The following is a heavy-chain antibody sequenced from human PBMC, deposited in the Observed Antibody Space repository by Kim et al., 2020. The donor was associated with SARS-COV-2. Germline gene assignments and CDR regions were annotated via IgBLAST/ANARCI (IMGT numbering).Heavy chain of an antibody. CDR2: IKSKSEGGTV. CDR1: GFIFNNAC. CDR3: TSTLRGTATEGSLIQKKDYSYYVLDV. J-gene: IGHJ6*02. V-gene: IGHV3-15*01. D-gene: IGHD6-13*01. Sequence: GGSLRLSCAASGFIFNNACMTWVRQAPGKGLEWVGRIKSKSEGGTVDYAAPVKGRFTISRDDSKNTLYLQMNSLKTEDTAVYYCTSTLRGTATEGSLIQKKDYSYYVLDVWGQGTTVTVSS.